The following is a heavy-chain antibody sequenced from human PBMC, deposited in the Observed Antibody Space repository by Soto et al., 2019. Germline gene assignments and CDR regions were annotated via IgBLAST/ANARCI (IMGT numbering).Heavy chain of an antibody. Sequence: VQLVESGGGVVQPGRSLRLSCAVSGFTFNNYAIHWVRQAPGKGLEWVAVISYDGSSKYYADSVKGRFTISSDNSKNTLYLQMNSLRAEDTAVYYCARDLQTYSSGWYADYWGQGTLVTVSS. CDR2: ISYDGSSK. J-gene: IGHJ4*02. V-gene: IGHV3-30-3*01. CDR1: GFTFNNYA. D-gene: IGHD6-19*01. CDR3: ARDLQTYSSGWYADY.